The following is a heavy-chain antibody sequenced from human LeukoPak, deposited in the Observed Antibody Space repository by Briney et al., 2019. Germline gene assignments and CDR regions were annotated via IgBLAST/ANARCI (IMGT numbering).Heavy chain of an antibody. CDR1: AFTFSNYL. D-gene: IGHD5-24*01. V-gene: IGHV3-23*01. CDR3: AIQRWLQSGAINFFEY. Sequence: GGSLRLSCAASAFTFSNYLISWVRQAPGKGLEWVSAISGNGVDTYYANSVKGRFTISRDNSKNTLYLQMHSLRPDDTAVYYCAIQRWLQSGAINFFEYRGLGTLVTVSS. J-gene: IGHJ4*02. CDR2: ISGNGVDT.